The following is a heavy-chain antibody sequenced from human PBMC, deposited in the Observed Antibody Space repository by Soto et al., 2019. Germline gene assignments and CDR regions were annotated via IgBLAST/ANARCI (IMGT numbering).Heavy chain of an antibody. CDR2: IVVGSGNT. V-gene: IGHV1-58*01. D-gene: IGHD3-16*02. CDR1: GFTFTSSA. J-gene: IGHJ4*02. CDR3: AADSTLYDYVWGSYHLDY. Sequence: SVKVSCKASGFTFTSSAVQWVRQARGQRLEWIGWIVVGSGNTNYAQKFQERVTITRDMSTSTAYMELSSLRSEDTAVYYCAADSTLYDYVWGSYHLDYWGQGTLVTVSS.